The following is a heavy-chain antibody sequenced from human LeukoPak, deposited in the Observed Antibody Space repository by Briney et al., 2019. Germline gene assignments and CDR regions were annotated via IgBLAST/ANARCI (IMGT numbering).Heavy chain of an antibody. J-gene: IGHJ6*03. CDR2: IYHSGST. Sequence: SETLSLTCAVSGGSISSSNWWSWVRQPPGKGLEWIGEIYHSGSTNYNPSLKSRVTISVDKSKNQFSLKLSSVTAADTAVYYCARGGENYCSSTSCYAENYYYYYMDVWGKGTTVTISS. CDR3: ARGGENYCSSTSCYAENYYYYYMDV. V-gene: IGHV4-4*02. D-gene: IGHD2-2*01. CDR1: GGSISSSNW.